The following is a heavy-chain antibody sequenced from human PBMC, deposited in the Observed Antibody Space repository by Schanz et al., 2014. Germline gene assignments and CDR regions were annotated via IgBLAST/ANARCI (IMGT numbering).Heavy chain of an antibody. V-gene: IGHV3-66*01. CDR3: AIIGVMVAVAGTRADY. D-gene: IGHD6-19*01. CDR1: GFTVSSNH. Sequence: EGQLAESGGGLVQPGGSLRLSCAVSGFTVSSNHMSWVRQAPGKGLEWVSTIGYLGDTYYPDSVKGRFTVSRDSGQNSLYLQMNRLRAEDTALYYCAIIGVMVAVAGTRADYWGQGTLVTVSS. CDR2: IGYLGDT. J-gene: IGHJ4*02.